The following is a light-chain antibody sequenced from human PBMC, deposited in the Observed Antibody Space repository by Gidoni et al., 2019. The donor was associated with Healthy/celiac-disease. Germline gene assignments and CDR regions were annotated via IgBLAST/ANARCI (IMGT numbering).Light chain of an antibody. Sequence: DIQMTQSPSTLSASVGDRVTITCRASQSISSWLAWYQQKPGKAPKLLIYKASSLESGVPSRFSGSGSGTEFTLTISSLQPDDFATYYCQQYNSYSLFXXXTKLEIK. J-gene: IGKJ2*01. V-gene: IGKV1-5*03. CDR3: QQYNSYSL. CDR2: KAS. CDR1: QSISSW.